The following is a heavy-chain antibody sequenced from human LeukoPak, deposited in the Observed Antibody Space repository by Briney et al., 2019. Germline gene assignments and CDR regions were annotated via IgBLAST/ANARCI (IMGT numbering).Heavy chain of an antibody. CDR1: GFSLSTSGMC. J-gene: IGHJ3*02. D-gene: IGHD7-27*01. V-gene: IGHV2-70*11. Sequence: SGPALVKPTQTLTLTCTFSGFSLSTSGMCVSWIPQPPGKALEWLARIDWDDDKYYSTSLKTRLTISKDTSKNQVVLTMTNMDPVDTATYYCARILPNWGTRGAFDIWGQGTMVTVSS. CDR2: IDWDDDK. CDR3: ARILPNWGTRGAFDI.